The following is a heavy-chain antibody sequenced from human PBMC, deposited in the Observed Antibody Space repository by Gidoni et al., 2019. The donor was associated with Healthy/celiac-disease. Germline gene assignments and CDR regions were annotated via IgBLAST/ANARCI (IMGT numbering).Heavy chain of an antibody. CDR2: IYYSGST. CDR3: ARVLHDRSIAALWADY. CDR1: GGSISSYY. V-gene: IGHV4-59*01. J-gene: IGHJ4*02. D-gene: IGHD6-6*01. Sequence: QVQLQESGPGLVKPSETLSLTCTVSGGSISSYYWSWIRQPRGKGLEWIGYIYYSGSTNYNPSLKSRVTISVDTSKNQFSLKLSSVTAADTAVYYCARVLHDRSIAALWADYWGQGTLVTVSS.